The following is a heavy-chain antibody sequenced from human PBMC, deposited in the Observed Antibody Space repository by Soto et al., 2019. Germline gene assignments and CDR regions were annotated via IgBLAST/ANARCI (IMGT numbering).Heavy chain of an antibody. J-gene: IGHJ6*02. V-gene: IGHV1-69*01. CDR3: ARDLRGEPPGHCYCGMDV. D-gene: IGHD3-16*01. CDR1: GGTFSSYA. CDR2: IIPIFGTA. Sequence: QVQLVQSGAEVKKPGSSVKVSCKASGGTFSSYAISWVRQAPGQGLEWMGGIIPIFGTANYAQKFQGRVTITADESTSTADMELSSLRSEDTDVYYCARDLRGEPPGHCYCGMDVWGQGTTVSVSS.